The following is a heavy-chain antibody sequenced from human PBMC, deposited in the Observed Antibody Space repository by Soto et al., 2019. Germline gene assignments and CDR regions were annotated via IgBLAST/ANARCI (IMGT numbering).Heavy chain of an antibody. J-gene: IGHJ4*02. CDR3: AKDQGSRWYELDY. Sequence: EVQLLESGGGLVQPGGSLRLSCAASGFTFSNYAVTWVRQAPGKGLEWVSTISGSGGSTYYADSVKGRFTISRDNSKNTLYLQMNSLRAEDTAVYYCAKDQGSRWYELDYWGQGTLVTVSS. V-gene: IGHV3-23*01. D-gene: IGHD6-13*01. CDR1: GFTFSNYA. CDR2: ISGSGGST.